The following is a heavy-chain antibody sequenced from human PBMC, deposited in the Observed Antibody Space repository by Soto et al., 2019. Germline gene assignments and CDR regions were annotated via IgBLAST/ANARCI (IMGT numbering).Heavy chain of an antibody. Sequence: PGGSLRLSCAASGFTFSSYGMHWVRQAPGKGLEWVAVISYDGSNKYYADSVKGRFTISRDNSKNTLYLQMNSLRAEDTAVYYCAKGWIQLWLGLDVWGQGTKVTVSS. D-gene: IGHD5-18*01. V-gene: IGHV3-30*18. CDR2: ISYDGSNK. CDR1: GFTFSSYG. CDR3: AKGWIQLWLGLDV. J-gene: IGHJ6*02.